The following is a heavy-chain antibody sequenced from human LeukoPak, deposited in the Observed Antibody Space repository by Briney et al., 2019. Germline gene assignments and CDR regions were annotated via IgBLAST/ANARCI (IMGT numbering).Heavy chain of an antibody. Sequence: NPSETLSLTCTVSGASISSYYWSWIRQPPGKGLEWIASRHYRGTTNYNPSLESRVTISVDTSRKQFSLKLSSVTAADTAVYYCARSAGYYFDYWGQGTLVTVSS. J-gene: IGHJ4*02. CDR1: GASISSYY. V-gene: IGHV4-59*01. CDR2: RHYRGTT. D-gene: IGHD1-14*01. CDR3: ARSAGYYFDY.